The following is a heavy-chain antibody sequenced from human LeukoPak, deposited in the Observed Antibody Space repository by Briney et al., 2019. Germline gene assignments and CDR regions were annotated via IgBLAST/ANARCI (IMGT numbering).Heavy chain of an antibody. CDR2: ISGSGGST. D-gene: IGHD3-3*01. CDR1: GFTFSSYA. Sequence: GGSLRLSCAASGFTFSSYAMSWVRQAPGKGLEWVSAISGSGGSTYYADSVKGRFTISRDNSNNTLYLQMNSLRAEDTAVYYCAKGETYYDFWSDAWGQGTLVTVSS. CDR3: AKGETYYDFWSDA. V-gene: IGHV3-23*01. J-gene: IGHJ4*02.